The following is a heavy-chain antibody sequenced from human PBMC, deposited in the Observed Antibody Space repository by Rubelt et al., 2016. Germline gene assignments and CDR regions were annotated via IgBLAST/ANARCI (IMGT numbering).Heavy chain of an antibody. V-gene: IGHV1-3*01. J-gene: IGHJ4*02. CDR2: INAGNGNT. D-gene: IGHD2-15*01. CDR1: GYTFTRYA. Sequence: QVQLVQSGAEVKKPEASVKVSCKASGYTFTRYAMHWVRQAPGQRLEWMGRINAGNGNTKYSQKFQGRVTITRDTSASTAYMELSSLRAEDTAVYYCARGDIVVVVAASNPLDYWGQGTLDTVSS. CDR3: ARGDIVVVVAASNPLDY.